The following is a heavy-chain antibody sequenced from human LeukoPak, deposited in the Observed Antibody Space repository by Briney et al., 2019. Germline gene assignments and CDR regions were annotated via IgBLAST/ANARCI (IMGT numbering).Heavy chain of an antibody. CDR1: GGSFSGYY. D-gene: IGHD2-2*01. CDR2: INHSGST. CDR3: ARGLYFLVVPAATGRWFDP. Sequence: PSETLSLTCAVYGGSFSGYYWSWIRQPPGKGLEWIGEINHSGSTNYNPSLKSRVTISVDTSKNQFSLKLSSVTAADTAVYYCARGLYFLVVPAATGRWFDPWGQGTLVTVSS. J-gene: IGHJ5*02. V-gene: IGHV4-34*01.